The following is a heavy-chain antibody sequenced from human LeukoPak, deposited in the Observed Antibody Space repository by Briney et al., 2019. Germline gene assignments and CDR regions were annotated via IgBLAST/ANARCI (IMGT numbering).Heavy chain of an antibody. Sequence: GGSLRLSCAASGFTVSSNYMSWVRQAPGKGLEWVSVIYSGGSTYYADSVKGRFTISRDNSKNTLYLQMNSLRAEDTAVYYCARGEDCSGGSCYSNAFDIWGQGTMVTVSS. CDR3: ARGEDCSGGSCYSNAFDI. CDR1: GFTVSSNY. V-gene: IGHV3-53*01. CDR2: IYSGGST. J-gene: IGHJ3*02. D-gene: IGHD2-15*01.